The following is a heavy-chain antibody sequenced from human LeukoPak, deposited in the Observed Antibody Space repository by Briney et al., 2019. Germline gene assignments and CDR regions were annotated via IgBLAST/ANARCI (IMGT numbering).Heavy chain of an antibody. Sequence: GGSLRLSCAASGFTFSSYGMHWVRQAPGKGLEWVAVISYDGSNKYYADSVKGRFTISRDNSKNTLYLQMNSLRAEDTAVYYCARDYGSGSYFDYWGQGTLVTVSS. V-gene: IGHV3-30*03. CDR2: ISYDGSNK. D-gene: IGHD3-10*01. CDR3: ARDYGSGSYFDY. CDR1: GFTFSSYG. J-gene: IGHJ4*02.